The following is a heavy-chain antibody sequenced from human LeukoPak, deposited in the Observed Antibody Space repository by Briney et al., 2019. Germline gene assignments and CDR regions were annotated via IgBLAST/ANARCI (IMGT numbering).Heavy chain of an antibody. V-gene: IGHV4-59*08. J-gene: IGHJ4*02. CDR3: ARLVSAAAHFDY. Sequence: SETLSLTCTVSGVSITSNYWGWIRQPPGKGLELIGYVDYSGNTNYSPSLKSRVTISPDTSKNQFSLRLSPVTAADTAVYYCARLVSAAAHFDYWGQGTLVTVSS. D-gene: IGHD2-2*01. CDR1: GVSITSNY. CDR2: VDYSGNT.